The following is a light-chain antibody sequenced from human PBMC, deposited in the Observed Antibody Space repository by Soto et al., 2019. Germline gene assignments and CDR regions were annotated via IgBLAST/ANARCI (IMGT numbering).Light chain of an antibody. CDR1: QSVSSY. V-gene: IGKV3-15*01. CDR3: QQYSDWPPWT. J-gene: IGKJ1*01. CDR2: GAS. Sequence: EIVLTQSPATLSLSPGERATLSCRASQSVSSYLAWYQQTPGQAPRLLIYGASTRATGIPDRFRGSGSGTEFTLTIGSLQSEDFAVYYCQQYSDWPPWTFGQGTKVDI.